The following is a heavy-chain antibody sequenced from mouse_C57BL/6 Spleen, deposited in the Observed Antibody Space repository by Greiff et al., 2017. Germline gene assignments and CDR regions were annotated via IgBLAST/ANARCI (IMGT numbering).Heavy chain of an antibody. CDR3: ASLRYDYDGEFDY. J-gene: IGHJ3*01. CDR1: GYTFTSYT. D-gene: IGHD2-4*01. CDR2: INPSSGYT. V-gene: IGHV1-4*01. Sequence: VQLQQSGAELARPGASVKMSCKASGYTFTSYTMHWVKQRPGQGLEWIGYINPSSGYTKYNQKFKDKATLTADKSSSTAYMQLSSLTSEDSAVYYGASLRYDYDGEFDYWGQGTLVTVSA.